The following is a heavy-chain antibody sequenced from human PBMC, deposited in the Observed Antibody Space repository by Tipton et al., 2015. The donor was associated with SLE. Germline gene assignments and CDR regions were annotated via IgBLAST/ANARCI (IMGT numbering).Heavy chain of an antibody. CDR2: IYHSGTT. CDR3: ARDSSGTRPF. V-gene: IGHV4-38-2*01. J-gene: IGHJ4*02. Sequence: TLSLTCAVSGYSISSNYYWGWIRQPPGKGLEWIGSIYHSGTTYYNPSLKSRVTISVDTSKNQFSLKLSSVTAADTAVYYCARDSSGTRPFWGQGTLVTVSS. CDR1: GYSISSNYY. D-gene: IGHD3-22*01.